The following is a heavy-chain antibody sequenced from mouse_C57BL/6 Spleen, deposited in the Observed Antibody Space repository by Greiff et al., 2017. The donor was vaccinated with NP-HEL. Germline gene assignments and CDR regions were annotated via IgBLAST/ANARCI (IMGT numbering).Heavy chain of an antibody. V-gene: IGHV3-6*01. D-gene: IGHD1-1*01. CDR1: GYSITSGYY. CDR3: ARVDYYGSSYWYFDV. CDR2: ISYDGSN. Sequence: VQLQQSGPGLVKPSQSLSLTCSVTGYSITSGYYWNWIRQFPGNKLEWMGYISYDGSNNYNPSLKNRISITRDTSKNQFFLKLNSVTTEDTATYYCARVDYYGSSYWYFDVWGTGTTVTVSS. J-gene: IGHJ1*03.